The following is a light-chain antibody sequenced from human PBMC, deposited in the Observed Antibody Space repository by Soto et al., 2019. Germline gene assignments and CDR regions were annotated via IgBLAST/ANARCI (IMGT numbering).Light chain of an antibody. V-gene: IGKV3-11*01. Sequence: EIVLTQSPATLSLSPGERDTISCRASQSFSSYLAWYQQKPGQAPRLLIYDASNRATGIPARFSGSGSGTDFTLTISSLEPEDFAVYYCQQRSNWRGTFGQGTKVDIK. CDR1: QSFSSY. CDR3: QQRSNWRGT. J-gene: IGKJ1*01. CDR2: DAS.